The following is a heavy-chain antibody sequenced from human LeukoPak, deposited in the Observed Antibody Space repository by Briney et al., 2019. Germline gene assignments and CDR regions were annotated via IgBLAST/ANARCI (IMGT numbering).Heavy chain of an antibody. CDR2: IYPGDSDT. Sequence: GESLKTSCRGSGYSFTTYWIGWVRQMPGKGLEWMGIIYPGDSDTRYSPSFQGQVTISADKSITTAYLQWSSLKASDTAMYYCARSKGFGYANYFDYWGQGTLATVSS. J-gene: IGHJ4*02. CDR1: GYSFTTYW. V-gene: IGHV5-51*01. CDR3: ARSKGFGYANYFDY. D-gene: IGHD5-18*01.